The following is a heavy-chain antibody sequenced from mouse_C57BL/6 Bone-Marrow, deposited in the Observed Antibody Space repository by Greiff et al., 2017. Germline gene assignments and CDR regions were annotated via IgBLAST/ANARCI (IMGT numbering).Heavy chain of an antibody. Sequence: QVQLQQSGPELVKPGASVKLSCKASGYTFTSYDITWVKQRPGQGLEGIGWIYPRDGSTKYNEKFKGKAPLTVDTSSSTAYMELHSLTSEDSSVDCCARDYGSSYWYFDVWGTGTTVTVSS. J-gene: IGHJ1*03. D-gene: IGHD1-1*01. CDR2: IYPRDGST. V-gene: IGHV1-85*01. CDR1: GYTFTSYD. CDR3: ARDYGSSYWYFDV.